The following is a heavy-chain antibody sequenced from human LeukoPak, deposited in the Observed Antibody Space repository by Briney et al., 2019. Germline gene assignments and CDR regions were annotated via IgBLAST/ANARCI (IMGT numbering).Heavy chain of an antibody. J-gene: IGHJ4*02. CDR3: ARLSGSYHGDY. CDR1: GFTFSSYS. V-gene: IGHV3-21*01. Sequence: GGSLRLSCAASGFTFSSYSMNWVRQAPGKGLEWVSSISSSSSYICYADSVKGRFTISRDNAKNSLFLQVNSLRAEDTAVYYCARLSGSYHGDYWGQGTLVTVSS. D-gene: IGHD1-26*01. CDR2: ISSSSSYI.